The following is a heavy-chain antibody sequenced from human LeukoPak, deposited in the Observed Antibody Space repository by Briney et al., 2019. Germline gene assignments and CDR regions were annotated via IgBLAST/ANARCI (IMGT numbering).Heavy chain of an antibody. CDR1: GGSFSGYH. CDR3: ARSFVEIVVVPAAIHSWFDP. Sequence: PSETLSLTCAVYGGSFSGYHWSWIRQPPGKGLEWIGEINHSGSTNYNPSLKSRVTISVDTSKNQFSLKLSSVTAADTAVYYCARSFVEIVVVPAAIHSWFDPWGQGTLVTVSS. V-gene: IGHV4-34*01. D-gene: IGHD2-2*02. J-gene: IGHJ5*02. CDR2: INHSGST.